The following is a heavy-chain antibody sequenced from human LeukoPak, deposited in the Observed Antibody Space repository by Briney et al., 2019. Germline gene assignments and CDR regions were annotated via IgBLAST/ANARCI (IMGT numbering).Heavy chain of an antibody. D-gene: IGHD2-21*01. J-gene: IGHJ4*02. V-gene: IGHV1-69*04. CDR1: GGTFSSYA. CDR2: IIPILGIA. Sequence: ASVKVSCKASGGTFSSYAISWVRQAPGQGLEWMGRIIPILGIANYAQKFQGRVTITADKSTSTAYMELSSLRSEDTAVYYCACLYQPNLWYFDYWGQGTLVTVSS. CDR3: ACLYQPNLWYFDY.